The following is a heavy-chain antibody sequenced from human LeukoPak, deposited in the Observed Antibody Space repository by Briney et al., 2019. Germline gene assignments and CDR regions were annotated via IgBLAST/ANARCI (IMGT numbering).Heavy chain of an antibody. D-gene: IGHD3-22*01. CDR2: ISSSTSYI. CDR1: GFTFSSYS. J-gene: IGHJ5*02. CDR3: AREITYYYDSSGYYYGNWFDP. Sequence: GGSLRLSCAASGFTFSSYSMNWVRQAPGKGLEWVSSISSSTSYIYYADSVQGRFTISRDNAKNSLYLQMNSLRAEDTAVYYCAREITYYYDSSGYYYGNWFDPWGQGTLLTVSS. V-gene: IGHV3-21*01.